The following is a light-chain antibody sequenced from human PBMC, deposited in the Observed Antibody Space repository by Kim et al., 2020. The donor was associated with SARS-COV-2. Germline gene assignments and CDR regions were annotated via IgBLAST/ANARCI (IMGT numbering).Light chain of an antibody. CDR3: HHRDNWPALT. CDR2: EVF. Sequence: EIVLTQSPATLSFSPGDRAILSCRASQNIGRYLAWYQQRPGQAPRLLIYEVFNRAAGVPARFSGNGSETDFTLTITSLEPDDFAVYYCHHRDNWPALTFGGGTKVDI. J-gene: IGKJ4*01. V-gene: IGKV3-11*01. CDR1: QNIGRY.